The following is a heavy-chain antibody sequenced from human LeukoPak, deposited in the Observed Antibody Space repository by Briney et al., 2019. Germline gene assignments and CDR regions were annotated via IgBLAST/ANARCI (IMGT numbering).Heavy chain of an antibody. CDR1: GFTFNSYA. D-gene: IGHD2-2*01. CDR2: ISDSGGST. Sequence: GGSLRLSCAASGFTFNSYAMSWVRQAPGKGLEWVSGISDSGGSTYYADSVKGRFTSSRDNSKSTVFVQVNSPRAEDTAVYYCAKEEDVGGTTFDYWGQGTLVTVSS. J-gene: IGHJ4*02. V-gene: IGHV3-23*01. CDR3: AKEEDVGGTTFDY.